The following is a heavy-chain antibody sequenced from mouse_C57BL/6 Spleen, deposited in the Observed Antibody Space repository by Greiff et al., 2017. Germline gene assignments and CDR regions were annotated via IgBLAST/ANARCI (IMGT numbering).Heavy chain of an antibody. CDR3: TANWDGLDY. J-gene: IGHJ2*01. CDR2: RYPGNSDT. V-gene: IGHV1-5*01. CDR1: GYSFTSYW. Sequence: VQLQQSGTVLARPGASVKMSCKTSGYSFTSYWIHWVKQRPGQGLEWIGARYPGNSDTSYNQKFKGKAKLPAVTSASTAYMELSSLTNADSAVYYCTANWDGLDYWGQGTTLTVSS. D-gene: IGHD4-1*01.